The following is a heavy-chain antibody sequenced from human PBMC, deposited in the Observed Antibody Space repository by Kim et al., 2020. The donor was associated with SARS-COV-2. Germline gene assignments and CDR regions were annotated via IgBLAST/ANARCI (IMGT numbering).Heavy chain of an antibody. CDR1: GFTFSAYD. CDR2: ITKSSTTI. CDR3: VRDRMGGAFDI. D-gene: IGHD3-16*01. V-gene: IGHV3-48*02. Sequence: GGSLRLSCATSGFTFSAYDMNWVRRAPGKGLEWLSFITKSSTTIYYANSVKGRFTISRDNAKNSLYLQMNSLRDEDSALYYCVRDRMGGAFDIWGQGKWS. J-gene: IGHJ3*02.